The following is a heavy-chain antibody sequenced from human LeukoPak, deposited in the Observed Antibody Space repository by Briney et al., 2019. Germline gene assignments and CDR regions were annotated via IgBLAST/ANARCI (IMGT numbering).Heavy chain of an antibody. CDR1: GFTFSSYA. D-gene: IGHD3-22*01. J-gene: IGHJ4*02. CDR2: ISSNGGST. V-gene: IGHV3-64D*09. Sequence: GGSLRLSCAASGFTFSSYAMHWVRQAPGKGLEYVSAISSNGGSTYYADSVKGRFTISRDNSKNTLYLQMSSLRAEDTAVYYCVNGYYDSSGYYFDYWGQGTLVTVSS. CDR3: VNGYYDSSGYYFDY.